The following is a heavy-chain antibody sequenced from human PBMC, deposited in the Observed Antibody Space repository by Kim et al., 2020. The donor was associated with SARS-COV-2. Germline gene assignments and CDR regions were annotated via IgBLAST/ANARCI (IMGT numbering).Heavy chain of an antibody. D-gene: IGHD6-13*01. CDR3: ARERAGSSWYPPDY. CDR1: GGSISSSSYY. CDR2: IYYSGST. J-gene: IGHJ4*02. Sequence: SETLSLSCTVSGGSISSSSYYWGWIRQPPGKGLEWIGTIYYSGSTYYNPSLKSRVTISVDTSKNQFSLKLSSVTAADTAVYYCARERAGSSWYPPDYWGQGALRTVSS. V-gene: IGHV4-39*02.